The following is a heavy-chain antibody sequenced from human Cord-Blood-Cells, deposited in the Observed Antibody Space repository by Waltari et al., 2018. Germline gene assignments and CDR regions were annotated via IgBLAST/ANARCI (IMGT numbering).Heavy chain of an antibody. Sequence: QVQLVESGGGVVQPGRSLRLPCAASGFTFSSYAMHRGRQAPGKGVEWVAVISYDGSNKYYADSVEGRFTISRDNSKNTLYLQMNSLRAEDTAVYYCARDPPTTVTTSEADYWGQGTLVTVSS. D-gene: IGHD4-17*01. J-gene: IGHJ4*02. V-gene: IGHV3-30-3*01. CDR1: GFTFSSYA. CDR3: ARDPPTTVTTSEADY. CDR2: ISYDGSNK.